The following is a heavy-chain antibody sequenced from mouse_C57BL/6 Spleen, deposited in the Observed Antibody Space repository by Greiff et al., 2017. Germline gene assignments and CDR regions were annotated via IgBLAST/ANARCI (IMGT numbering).Heavy chain of an antibody. CDR2: IDPENGDT. CDR1: GFNIKDDY. V-gene: IGHV14-4*01. CDR3: TTLLRSHFDY. J-gene: IGHJ2*01. Sequence: EVMLVESGAELVRPGASVKLSCTASGFNIKDDYMHWVKQRPEQGLEWIGWIDPENGDTEYASKFQGKATITADTSSNTAYLQLSSLTSEDTAVYYCTTLLRSHFDYWGQGTTLTVSS. D-gene: IGHD1-1*01.